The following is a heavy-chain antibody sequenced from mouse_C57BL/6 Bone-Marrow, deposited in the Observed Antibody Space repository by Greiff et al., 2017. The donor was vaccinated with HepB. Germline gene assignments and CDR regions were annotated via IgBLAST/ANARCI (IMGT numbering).Heavy chain of an antibody. CDR3: ARPLITTVVAGSYFDY. CDR2: ISSGSSTI. J-gene: IGHJ2*01. D-gene: IGHD1-1*01. CDR1: GFTFSDYG. V-gene: IGHV5-17*01. Sequence: EVHLVESGGGLVKPGGSLKLSCAASGFTFSDYGMHWVRQAPEKGLEWVAYISSGSSTIYYADTVKGRFTLSRDNAKNTLFLQMTSLRSEDTAMYYCARPLITTVVAGSYFDYWGQGTTLTVSS.